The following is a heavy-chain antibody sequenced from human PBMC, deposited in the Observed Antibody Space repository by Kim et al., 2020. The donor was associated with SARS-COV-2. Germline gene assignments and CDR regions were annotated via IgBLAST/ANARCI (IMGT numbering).Heavy chain of an antibody. J-gene: IGHJ5*02. CDR3: ARDALGYCSGGSCLNWFDP. CDR1: GYTFTSYY. D-gene: IGHD2-15*01. V-gene: IGHV1-46*01. CDR2: INPSGGST. Sequence: ASVKVSCKASGYTFTSYYMHWVRQAPGQGLEWMGIINPSGGSTSYAQKFQGRVTMTRDTSTSTVYMELSSLRSEDTAVYYCARDALGYCSGGSCLNWFDPWGQGTLVTVSS.